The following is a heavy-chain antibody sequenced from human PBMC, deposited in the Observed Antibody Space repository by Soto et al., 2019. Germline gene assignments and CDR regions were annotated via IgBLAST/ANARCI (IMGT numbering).Heavy chain of an antibody. CDR3: AKDQYGSSSWPLDFDF. V-gene: IGHV3-23*01. D-gene: IGHD6-13*01. CDR1: GFTFRNYA. CDR2: ISGDGGTT. Sequence: EVQLLESGGGLVQPGGSLRLSCAASGFTFRNYAMSWVRQAPGKGLEWVSAISGDGGTTYYADSVKGRFTISRDNSKNTLYLQLDSLRAEDTASYYCAKDQYGSSSWPLDFDFWGQGTLVTVSP. J-gene: IGHJ4*02.